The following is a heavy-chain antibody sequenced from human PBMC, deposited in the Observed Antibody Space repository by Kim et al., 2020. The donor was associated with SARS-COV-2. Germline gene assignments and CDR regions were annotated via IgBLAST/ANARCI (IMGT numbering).Heavy chain of an antibody. CDR1: GGTFSSYA. CDR2: IIPIFGTA. J-gene: IGHJ6*02. CDR3: AREPVAGWGDYYYYGMDV. D-gene: IGHD6-19*01. Sequence: SVKVSCKASGGTFSSYAISWVRQAPGQGLEWMGGIIPIFGTANYAQKFQGRVTITADESTSTAYMELSSLRSEDTAVYYCAREPVAGWGDYYYYGMDVWGQGTTVTVSS. V-gene: IGHV1-69*13.